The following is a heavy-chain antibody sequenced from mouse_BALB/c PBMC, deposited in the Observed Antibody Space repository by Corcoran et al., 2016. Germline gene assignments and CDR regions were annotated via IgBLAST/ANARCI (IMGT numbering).Heavy chain of an antibody. CDR2: ILPGSGST. CDR3: ARLDPWFAY. Sequence: QVQLQQSGAELMKPGASVKISCKATGYTFSSYWIEWVKQRPGHGLEWIGEILPGSGSTNYNEKFKGKATFTADTSSNTAYMQLSSLTSEDSAVYYCARLDPWFAYWGQGTLVTVSA. J-gene: IGHJ3*01. V-gene: IGHV1-9*01. CDR1: GYTFSSYW.